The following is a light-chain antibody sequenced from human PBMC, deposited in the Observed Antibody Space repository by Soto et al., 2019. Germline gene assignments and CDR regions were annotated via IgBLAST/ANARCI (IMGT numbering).Light chain of an antibody. Sequence: QSALTQPRSVSGSPGQSVTISCTGTSSDVGAYNYVSWYQQHPGKAPKLMISDVSKRPSGVPDRFSGSKSGNTASLTISGLQAEDEADYYCCSYAGSYTVLFGGGTKHTVL. CDR3: CSYAGSYTVL. V-gene: IGLV2-11*01. CDR1: SSDVGAYNY. CDR2: DVS. J-gene: IGLJ2*01.